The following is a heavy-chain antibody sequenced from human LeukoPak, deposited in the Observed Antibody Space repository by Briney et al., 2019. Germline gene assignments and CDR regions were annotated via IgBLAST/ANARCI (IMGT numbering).Heavy chain of an antibody. D-gene: IGHD4-17*01. CDR1: GFTFSSYS. V-gene: IGHV3-21*01. J-gene: IGHJ4*02. CDR2: ISSSSSYI. CDR3: ARDTDYGDYVSGY. Sequence: GGSLRLSCAASGFTFSSYSMNWVRQAPGKGLEWVSSISSSSSYIYYADSVKGRSTISRDNAKNSLYLQMNSLRAEDTAVYYCARDTDYGDYVSGYWGQGTLVTVSS.